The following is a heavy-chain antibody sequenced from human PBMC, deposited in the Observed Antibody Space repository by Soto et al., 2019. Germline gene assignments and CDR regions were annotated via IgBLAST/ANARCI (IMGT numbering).Heavy chain of an antibody. Sequence: QMQLVQSGPEVKKPGTSVKVSCKASTFTFTSSAVQWVRQARGQRLEWIGWIVVFSGNTKYAQNFQERVTITRDMSSSTAYLELTSLRSEDTAVYYCATHREGATYYFDYWGQGTLITVSS. D-gene: IGHD1-26*01. CDR1: TFTFTSSA. CDR3: ATHREGATYYFDY. J-gene: IGHJ4*02. CDR2: IVVFSGNT. V-gene: IGHV1-58*01.